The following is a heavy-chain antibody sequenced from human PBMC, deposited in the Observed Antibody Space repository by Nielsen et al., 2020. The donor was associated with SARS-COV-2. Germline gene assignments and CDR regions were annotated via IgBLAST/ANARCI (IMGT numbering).Heavy chain of an antibody. D-gene: IGHD2-2*01. Sequence: SVKVSCKASGGTFSTYAITWVRQAPGQGLEWMGGIIPISGSTNYAQKFQGRVTMTADESTSTAYMELSSLRSDDTALYYCAKSLSRKQLPIGYYGMDVWGQGTAVTVSS. J-gene: IGHJ6*02. V-gene: IGHV1-69*13. CDR2: IIPISGST. CDR1: GGTFSTYA. CDR3: AKSLSRKQLPIGYYGMDV.